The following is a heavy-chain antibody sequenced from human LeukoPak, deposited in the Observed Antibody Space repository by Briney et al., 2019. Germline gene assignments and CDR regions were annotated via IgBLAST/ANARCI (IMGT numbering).Heavy chain of an antibody. CDR3: AKVKESDDSSGYLD. J-gene: IGHJ4*02. V-gene: IGHV3-23*01. CDR2: ISGSGGST. CDR1: GFTFSSYA. Sequence: QPGGSLRLSCAASGFTFSSYAMSWVRQAPGKGLEWVSAISGSGGSTYYADSVKGRFTISRDNSKNTLYLQMNSLRAEDTAVYYCAKVKESDDSSGYLDWGQGTLVTVSS. D-gene: IGHD3-22*01.